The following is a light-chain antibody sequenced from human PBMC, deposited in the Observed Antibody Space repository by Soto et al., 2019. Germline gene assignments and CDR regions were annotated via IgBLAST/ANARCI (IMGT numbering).Light chain of an antibody. CDR3: QHRTNCPPLT. CDR2: DAS. V-gene: IGKV3-11*01. Sequence: EIVLTQSPATLSLSPGERATLSCRASQSVSSYLAWYQQKHGQAPRLLIHDASNRVTCIATRFSGSGSGTDFTLTISSLAPEDFAVSYSQHRTNCPPLTFGGGTKVEIK. J-gene: IGKJ4*01. CDR1: QSVSSY.